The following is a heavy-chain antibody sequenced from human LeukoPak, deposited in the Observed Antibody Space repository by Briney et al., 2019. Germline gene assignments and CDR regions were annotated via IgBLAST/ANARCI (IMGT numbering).Heavy chain of an antibody. J-gene: IGHJ5*02. V-gene: IGHV1-46*01. CDR2: INPSGGST. D-gene: IGHD3-10*01. Sequence: ASVKVSCKASGYTFTSYYMHWVRQPPGQGLEWMGIINPSGGSTSYAQKFQGRVTMTRDTSTSTVYMELSSLRSEDTAVYYCARGSNAFRYYYGSGSYYNVGWFDPRGQGTLVTVSS. CDR1: GYTFTSYY. CDR3: ARGSNAFRYYYGSGSYYNVGWFDP.